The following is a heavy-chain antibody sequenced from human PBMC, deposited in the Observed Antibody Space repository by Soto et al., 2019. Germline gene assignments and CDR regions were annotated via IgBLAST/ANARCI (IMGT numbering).Heavy chain of an antibody. CDR2: INHSGST. V-gene: IGHV4-34*01. CDR1: GGSFSGYY. CDR3: ARGFWSGYYRYLGGMDV. J-gene: IGHJ6*02. Sequence: QVQLQQWGAGLLKPSETLSLTCAVYGGSFSGYYWSWIRQPPGKGLEWIGEINHSGSTNYNPSLKSRVTISVDTSKNQFSLKLSSVTAADTAVYYCARGFWSGYYRYLGGMDVWGQGTTVTVSS. D-gene: IGHD3-3*01.